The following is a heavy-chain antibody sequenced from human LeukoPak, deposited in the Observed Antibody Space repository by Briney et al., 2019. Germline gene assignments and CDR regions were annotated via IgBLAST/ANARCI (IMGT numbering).Heavy chain of an antibody. D-gene: IGHD4-17*01. V-gene: IGHV4-4*07. CDR3: AREGRTGDYEGY. J-gene: IGHJ4*02. CDR2: IYSSGST. CDR1: GASLSSYY. Sequence: PSETLSLTCTVSGASLSSYYWRWIRQLAGKGLEWIGRIYSSGSTNYNPSLRSRVTMSVDNSKRQFSLRLSSVTAADTAIYYCAREGRTGDYEGYWGQGILVTVSS.